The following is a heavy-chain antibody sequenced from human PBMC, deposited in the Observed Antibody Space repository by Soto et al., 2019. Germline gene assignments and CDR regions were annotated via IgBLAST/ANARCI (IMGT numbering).Heavy chain of an antibody. CDR3: ARDVDNALTGLSDDFDV. J-gene: IGHJ3*01. D-gene: IGHD3-9*01. V-gene: IGHV3-33*01. Sequence: HPGGSLRLSCAASGFTLSGYGMHWVRQAPGKGLEWVAVIWYDGSNKYYADSVKGRFTISRDNPKNTLYLQMNSLRDEDTAVYYCARDVDNALTGLSDDFDVWGQGTKVTVSS. CDR1: GFTLSGYG. CDR2: IWYDGSNK.